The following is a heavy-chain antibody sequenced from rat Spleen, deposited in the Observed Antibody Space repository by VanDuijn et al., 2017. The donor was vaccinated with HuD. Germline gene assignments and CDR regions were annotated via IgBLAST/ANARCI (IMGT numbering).Heavy chain of an antibody. CDR1: GFSLTTYS. Sequence: QVQLKESGPGLVQPSETLSLTCTVSGFSLTTYSVSWVRQPSGKGPEWMGKMWYDGDTAYNSALKSRLSISRDTSKNQVFLKMNSLQTDDTATYYCAGSYYSSSYVMDAWGQGASVTVSS. J-gene: IGHJ4*01. CDR2: MWYDGDT. V-gene: IGHV2-34*01. D-gene: IGHD1-2*01. CDR3: AGSYYSSSYVMDA.